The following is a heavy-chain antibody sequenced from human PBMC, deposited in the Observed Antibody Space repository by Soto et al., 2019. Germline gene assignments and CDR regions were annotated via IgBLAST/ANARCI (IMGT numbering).Heavy chain of an antibody. J-gene: IGHJ5*02. CDR1: GGSISSGDYY. D-gene: IGHD2-15*01. V-gene: IGHV4-30-4*01. CDR3: ARGYCSGGSCDGHNWFDP. Sequence: SETLSLTCTVSGGSISSGDYYWRCIRHPPGKGLEWIGYIYYSGSTYYNPSLKSRVTISVDTSKNQFSLKLSSVTAADTAVYYCARGYCSGGSCDGHNWFDPWGQATLVTVSS. CDR2: IYYSGST.